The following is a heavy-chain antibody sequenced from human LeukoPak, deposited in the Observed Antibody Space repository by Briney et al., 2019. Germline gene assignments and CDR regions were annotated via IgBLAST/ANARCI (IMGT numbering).Heavy chain of an antibody. J-gene: IGHJ4*02. CDR1: GLTVSSCW. Sequence: GGSLRLSCAASGLTVSSCWMSWVRQAPGKGLEWVAHIKTDGTDKYYVDSVKGRFTISRDNAKNSLYLQMNSLRAEDTAVYYCVAFDTRNFWGQGTRVTVSS. CDR2: IKTDGTDK. CDR3: VAFDTRNF. V-gene: IGHV3-7*05. D-gene: IGHD3-9*01.